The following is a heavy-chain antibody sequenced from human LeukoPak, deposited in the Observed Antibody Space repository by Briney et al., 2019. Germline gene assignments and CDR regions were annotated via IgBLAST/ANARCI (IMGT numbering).Heavy chain of an antibody. CDR2: INPDTGDK. J-gene: IGHJ4*02. CDR3: ARTTSMTASGYDY. V-gene: IGHV1-8*03. CDR1: GYTFTNYH. Sequence: ASVKVSCKASGYTFTNYHINWVRQASGQGLEWMTWINPDTGDKGYARKFQDRVTITTDTSISTAYMELSSLSPEDTAVYFCARTTSMTASGYDYWGQGTLVTVSS. D-gene: IGHD2-21*02.